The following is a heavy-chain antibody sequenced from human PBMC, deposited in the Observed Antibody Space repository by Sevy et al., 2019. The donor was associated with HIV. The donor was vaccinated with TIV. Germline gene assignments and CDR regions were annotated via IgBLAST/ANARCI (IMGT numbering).Heavy chain of an antibody. CDR1: GFTFSSYA. J-gene: IGHJ6*02. CDR2: ISGTGECT. V-gene: IGHV3-23*01. Sequence: GGSLRLSCAASGFTFSSYAMSWVRQAPGKGLEWVSAISGTGECTSYADSVKGRFTISRDNSTNTLYLQMNSLRAEDTAVYYCAKGGPTAAHYFFYGTDVWGQGTTVTVSS. CDR3: AKGGPTAAHYFFYGTDV. D-gene: IGHD2-2*01.